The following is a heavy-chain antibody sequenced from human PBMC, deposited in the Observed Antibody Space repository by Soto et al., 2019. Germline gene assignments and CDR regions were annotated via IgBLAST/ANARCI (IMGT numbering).Heavy chain of an antibody. D-gene: IGHD3-22*01. V-gene: IGHV3-15*07. J-gene: IGHJ4*01. CDR2: IKSKALGGTT. Sequence: EVQLVESGGGLVKPGGSLRLSCAGSGFAFNNAWINWVRQAPGKGLEWVGRIKSKALGGTTDFAATVRGRFAITRDDSRNMAYMQMNSLNTEDTAVYYCTTDSYSTMIEVRFDYWGHGTLVTVSS. CDR3: TTDSYSTMIEVRFDY. CDR1: GFAFNNAW.